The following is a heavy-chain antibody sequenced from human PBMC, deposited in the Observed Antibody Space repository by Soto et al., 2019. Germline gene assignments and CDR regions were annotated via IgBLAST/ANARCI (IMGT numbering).Heavy chain of an antibody. CDR1: GFTFSSYW. CDR2: IKQDGSEK. V-gene: IGHV3-7*01. Sequence: PGRSMRLSCAASGFTFSSYWMSWVRQAPGKGLEWVANIKQDGSEKYYVDSVKGRFTISRDNAKNSLYLQMNSLRAEDTAVYYCARDPLETSYVGWLWCEGPLVTVSS. CDR3: ARDPLETSYVGWL. D-gene: IGHD2-2*01. J-gene: IGHJ4*02.